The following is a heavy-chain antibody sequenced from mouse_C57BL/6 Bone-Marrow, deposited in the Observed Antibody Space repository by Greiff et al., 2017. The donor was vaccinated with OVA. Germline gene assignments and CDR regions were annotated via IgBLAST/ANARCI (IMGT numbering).Heavy chain of an antibody. CDR2: IDPNSGGT. J-gene: IGHJ4*01. D-gene: IGHD1-1*01. CDR3: ARDYYGSSLYAMDY. Sequence: VQLQQPGAELVKPGASVKLSCKASGYTFTSYWMHWVKQRPGRGLEWIGRIDPNSGGTTYNEKFKSKATLTVDKPSSTAYMQLSSLTSEDSAVYYGARDYYGSSLYAMDYWGQGTSVTVSS. V-gene: IGHV1-72*01. CDR1: GYTFTSYW.